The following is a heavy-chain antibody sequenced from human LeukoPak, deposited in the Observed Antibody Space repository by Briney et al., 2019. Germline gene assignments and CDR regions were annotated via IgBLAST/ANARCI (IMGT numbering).Heavy chain of an antibody. CDR2: ISSKSRYI. CDR1: GFTFSSYS. CDR3: ARNILFAFDI. V-gene: IGHV3-21*01. J-gene: IGHJ3*02. Sequence: GGSLRLSCVVSGFTFSSYSINWVRQAPGKGLEWVSSISSKSRYIYYADSVKGRFTISRDNAKNSLSLQMNSLRAEDTAVYYCARNILFAFDIWGQGTMVTVSS.